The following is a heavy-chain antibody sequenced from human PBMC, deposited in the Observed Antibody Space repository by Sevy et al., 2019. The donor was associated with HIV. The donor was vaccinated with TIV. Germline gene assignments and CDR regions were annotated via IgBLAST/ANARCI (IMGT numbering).Heavy chain of an antibody. J-gene: IGHJ4*02. D-gene: IGHD2-8*01. CDR3: AREGCTKPHDY. CDR2: LSFGCGEI. Sequence: GGSLRLSCAASGFTFSKYSMSWVRQPPGKGLEWVSTLSFGCGEINYEDSVKGRFTISRDKSKSSVYLQMNNLRPEDTAVYYCAREGCTKPHDYWGQGTLVTVSS. V-gene: IGHV3-23*01. CDR1: GFTFSKYS.